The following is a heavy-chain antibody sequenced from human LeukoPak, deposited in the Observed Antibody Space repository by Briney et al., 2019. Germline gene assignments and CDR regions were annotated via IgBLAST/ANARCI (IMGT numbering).Heavy chain of an antibody. D-gene: IGHD5-18*01. CDR2: INHSGST. CDR1: GGSFSGYY. J-gene: IGHJ4*02. V-gene: IGHV4-34*01. Sequence: SETLSLTCAVYGGSFSGYYWSWIRQPPGKGLEWIGEINHSGSTNYNPSLKGRVTISVDTSKNQFSLKLSSVTAADTAVYYCARVSNTAMATPYFDYWGQGTLVTVSS. CDR3: ARVSNTAMATPYFDY.